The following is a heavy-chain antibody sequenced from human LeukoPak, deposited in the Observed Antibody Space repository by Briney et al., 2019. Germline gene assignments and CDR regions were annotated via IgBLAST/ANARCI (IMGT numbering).Heavy chain of an antibody. CDR1: GFTFSSYA. Sequence: GRSLRLSCAASGFTFSSYAMHWVRQAPGKGLVWVSRISPDGSTTGHADSVKGRFTTSRDNAKNTLFLQMNSLRAEDTAVYYCTRDFDFSSAIWGQGTLVTVSS. D-gene: IGHD3-3*01. V-gene: IGHV3-74*01. CDR2: ISPDGSTT. J-gene: IGHJ4*02. CDR3: TRDFDFSSAI.